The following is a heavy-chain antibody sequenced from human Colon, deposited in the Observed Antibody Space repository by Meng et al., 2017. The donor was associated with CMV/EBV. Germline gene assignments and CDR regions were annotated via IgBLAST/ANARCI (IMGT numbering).Heavy chain of an antibody. V-gene: IGHV7-4-1*01. J-gene: IGHJ4*02. CDR1: GDTSTAYA. D-gene: IGHD3-9*01. Sequence: GDTSTAYAMSWVRQAPGRGLEWMGWLTTNTGNPTYAQGFTGRFVFSFDTSVSTSYLQIRSLKPEDTGVYYCALEDILTGQYSFDYWGQGSLVTVSS. CDR3: ALEDILTGQYSFDY. CDR2: LTTNTGNP.